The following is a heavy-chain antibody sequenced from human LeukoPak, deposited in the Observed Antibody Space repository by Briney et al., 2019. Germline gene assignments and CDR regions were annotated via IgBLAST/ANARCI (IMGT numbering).Heavy chain of an antibody. CDR3: ARSKGEYCGGDCYKYYFDY. CDR1: GYSFTSYW. J-gene: IGHJ4*02. V-gene: IGHV5-51*01. CDR2: IYPGDSDT. D-gene: IGHD2-21*02. Sequence: GESLKISCKGSGYSFTSYWIGWVRQMPGKGLEWMGIIYPGDSDTRYSPSFQGQVTISADKSISTAYLQWSSLKASDTAMYYCARSKGEYCGGDCYKYYFDYWGQGTQVTVSS.